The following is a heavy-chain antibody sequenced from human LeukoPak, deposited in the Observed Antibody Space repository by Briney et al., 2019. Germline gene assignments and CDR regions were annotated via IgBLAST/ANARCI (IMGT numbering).Heavy chain of an antibody. J-gene: IGHJ4*02. Sequence: SETLTLTCTVSGGSITSYYGSWIRQPPGKGLEWIGYIYYSGSTNYNPSLKSRVTISVDTSKNQFSLKLSSVTAADTAVYYCARVKQNYFDYWGQGTLVTVSS. CDR2: IYYSGST. CDR3: ARVKQNYFDY. CDR1: GGSITSYY. V-gene: IGHV4-59*01.